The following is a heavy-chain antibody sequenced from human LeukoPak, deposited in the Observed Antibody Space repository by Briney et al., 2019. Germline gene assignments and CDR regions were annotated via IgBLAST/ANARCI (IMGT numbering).Heavy chain of an antibody. CDR1: GFTFSSYS. J-gene: IGHJ6*03. CDR2: ISSSSSYI. CDR3: ARDAARPDYYYMDV. V-gene: IGHV3-21*01. Sequence: GGSLRLSCAASGFTFSSYSMNWVRQAPGKGLEWVSSISSSSSYIYYADSVKGRFTISGDNAKNSLYLQMNSLRAEDTAVYYCARDAARPDYYYMDVWGKGTTVTVSS. D-gene: IGHD6-6*01.